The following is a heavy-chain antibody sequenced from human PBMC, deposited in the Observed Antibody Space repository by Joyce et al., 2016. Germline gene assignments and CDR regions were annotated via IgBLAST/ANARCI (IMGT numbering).Heavy chain of an antibody. D-gene: IGHD6-25*01. V-gene: IGHV4-39*01. Sequence: QLQLQESGPGLVKPSETLSLTCTVFGGSISSGFYYWGWIRQPPGKGLEWIGSIYYSGRTYYNPSLKSRLTISVDTSKNQFSLKLTSVTAADTAVHYCARHVRSAAAFDYWGQGTLVTVSS. CDR2: IYYSGRT. CDR3: ARHVRSAAAFDY. J-gene: IGHJ4*02. CDR1: GGSISSGFYY.